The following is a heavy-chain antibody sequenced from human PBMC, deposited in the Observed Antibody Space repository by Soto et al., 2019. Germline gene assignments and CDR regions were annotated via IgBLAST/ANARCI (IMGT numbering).Heavy chain of an antibody. CDR2: ISSSSSYI. Sequence: PGGSLRLSCAASGFTFSSYSMNWVRQAPGKGLEWVSSISSSSSYIYYADSVKGRFTISRDNAKNSLYLQMNSLRAEDTAVYYCARVTYYYDSSSLGFDYWGQGTLVTVSS. J-gene: IGHJ4*02. CDR1: GFTFSSYS. D-gene: IGHD3-22*01. CDR3: ARVTYYYDSSSLGFDY. V-gene: IGHV3-21*01.